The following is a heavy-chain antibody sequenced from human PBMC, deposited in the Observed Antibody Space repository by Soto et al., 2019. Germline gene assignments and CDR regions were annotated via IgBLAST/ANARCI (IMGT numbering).Heavy chain of an antibody. Sequence: EVQLVESGGGLVQAGGSLRLSCAASGFTFSNYWMNWVRQAPGKGLEWVAYISRDGSEKSYVDSVKGRFTISRDNAKNSLFLQMDSLRVEDKAVYYCARGFGDGYYGGPDSWGQGTLVTVSS. V-gene: IGHV3-7*01. CDR2: ISRDGSEK. CDR3: ARGFGDGYYGGPDS. CDR1: GFTFSNYW. D-gene: IGHD3-3*01. J-gene: IGHJ4*02.